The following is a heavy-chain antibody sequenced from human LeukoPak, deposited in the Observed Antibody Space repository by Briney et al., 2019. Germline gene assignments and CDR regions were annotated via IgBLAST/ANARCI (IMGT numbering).Heavy chain of an antibody. V-gene: IGHV4-34*01. CDR3: ARGSRGLSSSWYPSLYWFDP. CDR2: INHSGST. Sequence: PSETLSLTCAVYGGSFSGYYWSWIRQPPGKGLEWIGEINHSGSTNYNPSLKSRVTISVDTSKNHFSLKLSSVTAADTAVYYCARGSRGLSSSWYPSLYWFDPWGQGTLVTVSS. D-gene: IGHD6-13*01. CDR1: GGSFSGYY. J-gene: IGHJ5*02.